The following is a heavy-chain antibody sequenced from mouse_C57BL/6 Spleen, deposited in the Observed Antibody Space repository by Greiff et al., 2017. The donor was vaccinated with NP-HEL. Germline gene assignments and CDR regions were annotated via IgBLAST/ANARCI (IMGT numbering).Heavy chain of an antibody. CDR3: ARPGYYGSSYYYFDY. Sequence: EVKVVESGGGLVKPGGSLKLSCAASGFTFSDYGMHWVRQAPEKGLEWVAYISSGSSTIYYADTVKGRFTISRDNAKNTLFLQMTSLRSEDTAMYYCARPGYYGSSYYYFDYWGQGTTLTVSS. V-gene: IGHV5-17*01. CDR2: ISSGSSTI. D-gene: IGHD1-1*01. J-gene: IGHJ2*01. CDR1: GFTFSDYG.